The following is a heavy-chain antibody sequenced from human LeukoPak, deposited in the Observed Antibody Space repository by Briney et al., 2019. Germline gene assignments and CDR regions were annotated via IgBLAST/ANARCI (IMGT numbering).Heavy chain of an antibody. CDR3: AKGTEYSSSSGNYFDY. J-gene: IGHJ4*02. CDR1: GFTFSSYA. CDR2: ISGSGGST. Sequence: PGGSLRLSCAASGFTFSSYAMSWVRQAPGKGLEWVSAISGSGGSTYYADSVKGRFTISRDNSKNTLYLQMNSLRAEDTAVYYCAKGTEYSSSSGNYFDYWGQGTLVTVSS. V-gene: IGHV3-23*01. D-gene: IGHD6-6*01.